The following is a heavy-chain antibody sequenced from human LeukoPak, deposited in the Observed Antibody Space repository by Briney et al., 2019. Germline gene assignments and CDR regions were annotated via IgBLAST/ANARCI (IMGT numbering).Heavy chain of an antibody. D-gene: IGHD1-20*01. Sequence: GGSLRLSCTASGFTFGDYAMSWVRQAPGKGLEWVGFIRSKAYGGTTEYAASVKGRFTISRDDSKSIAYLQMNSLKTEDTAVYYCTRGPGITGTLVVYWGQGTLVTVSS. V-gene: IGHV3-49*04. J-gene: IGHJ4*02. CDR1: GFTFGDYA. CDR3: TRGPGITGTLVVY. CDR2: IRSKAYGGTT.